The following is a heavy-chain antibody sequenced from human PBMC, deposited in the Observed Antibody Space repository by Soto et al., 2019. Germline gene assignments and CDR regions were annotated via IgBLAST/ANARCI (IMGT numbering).Heavy chain of an antibody. J-gene: IGHJ4*02. CDR3: ARRKVLRYFDWLSWDNYFDY. V-gene: IGHV3-7*01. CDR1: GFTFSSYW. D-gene: IGHD3-9*01. Sequence: GGSLRLSCAASGFTFSSYWMSWVRQAPGKGLEWVANIKQDGSEKYYVDSVKGRFTISRDNAKNSLYLQMNSLRAEDTAVYYCARRKVLRYFDWLSWDNYFDYWGQGTLVTVSS. CDR2: IKQDGSEK.